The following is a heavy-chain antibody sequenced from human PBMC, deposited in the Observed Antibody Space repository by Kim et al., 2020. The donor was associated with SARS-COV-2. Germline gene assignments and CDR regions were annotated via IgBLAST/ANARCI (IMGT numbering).Heavy chain of an antibody. CDR3: ARALSITMIVVVINAFGI. J-gene: IGHJ3*02. CDR1: GGSISSGGYY. D-gene: IGHD3-22*01. CDR2: IYYSGST. Sequence: SETLSLTCTVSGGSISSGGYYWSWIRQHPGKGLEWIGYIYYSGSTYYNPSLKSRVTISVDTSKNQFSLKLSSVTAADTAVYYCARALSITMIVVVINAFGIWGQGTMVTVSS. V-gene: IGHV4-31*03.